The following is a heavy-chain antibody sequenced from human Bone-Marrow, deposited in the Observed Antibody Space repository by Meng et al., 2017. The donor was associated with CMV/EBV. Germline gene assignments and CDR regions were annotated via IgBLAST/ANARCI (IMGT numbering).Heavy chain of an antibody. J-gene: IGHJ4*02. Sequence: GGSLRLSCAASGFTFSIYAMHWVRQAPGKGLEYVSAISSNGRSTYFADSVKGRFAISRDNSKNTLFLQMGSLRPEDMAVYYCARACSGGSCYDYWGRGNLVPVSS. CDR3: ARACSGGSCYDY. CDR2: ISSNGRST. D-gene: IGHD2-15*01. V-gene: IGHV3-64*02. CDR1: GFTFSIYA.